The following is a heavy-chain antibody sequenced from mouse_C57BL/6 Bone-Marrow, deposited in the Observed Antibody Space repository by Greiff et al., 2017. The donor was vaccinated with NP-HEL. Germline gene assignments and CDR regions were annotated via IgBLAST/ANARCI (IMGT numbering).Heavy chain of an antibody. Sequence: EVHLVESGGGLVQPGGSLSLSCAASGFTFTDYYMSWVRQPPGKALEWLGFIRNKANGYTTEYSASVKGRFTISRDNSQSILYLQMNALRAEDSATYYCARAIYYDYADAPFYAMDYWGQGTSVTVSS. CDR3: ARAIYYDYADAPFYAMDY. J-gene: IGHJ4*01. D-gene: IGHD2-4*01. CDR2: IRNKANGYTT. V-gene: IGHV7-3*01. CDR1: GFTFTDYY.